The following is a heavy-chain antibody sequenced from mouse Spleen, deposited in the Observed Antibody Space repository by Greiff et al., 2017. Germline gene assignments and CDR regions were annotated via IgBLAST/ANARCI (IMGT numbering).Heavy chain of an antibody. CDR1: GYSFTGYY. Sequence: EVQLQQSGPELVKPGASVKISCKASGYSFTGYYMNWVKQSPEKSLEWIGEINPSTGGTTYNQKFKAKATLTVDKSSSTAYMQLKSLTSEDSAVYYCARHYSNPQYAMDYWGQGTSVTVSS. D-gene: IGHD2-5*01. CDR2: INPSTGGT. J-gene: IGHJ4*01. V-gene: IGHV1-42*01. CDR3: ARHYSNPQYAMDY.